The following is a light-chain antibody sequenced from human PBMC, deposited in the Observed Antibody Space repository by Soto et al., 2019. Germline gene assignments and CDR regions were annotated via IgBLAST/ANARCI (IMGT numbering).Light chain of an antibody. CDR3: SSYTVSSTLLV. J-gene: IGLJ2*01. V-gene: IGLV2-14*01. CDR1: SSDIGDYNY. Sequence: QSVLTQPASVSGSPGQSITISCTGTSSDIGDYNYVSWYQQHPGKAPKLTIYDVNNRPSGVSNRFSGSKSGNTASLTISGLQAEDEADYYCSSYTVSSTLLVFGGGTKLTVL. CDR2: DVN.